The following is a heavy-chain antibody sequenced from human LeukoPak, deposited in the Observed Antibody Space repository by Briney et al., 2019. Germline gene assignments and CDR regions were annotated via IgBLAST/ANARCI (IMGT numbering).Heavy chain of an antibody. D-gene: IGHD6-13*01. CDR2: INPSGGST. V-gene: IGHV1-46*01. CDR3: ARVEQQLVTDFDY. J-gene: IGHJ4*02. Sequence: ASVKVSCKASGYTFTSYYMHWVRQAPGQGLEWMGIINPSGGSTSYAQKFQGRVTMTRDMSTSTVYMELSRLRSDDTAVYYCARVEQQLVTDFDYWGQGTLVTVSS. CDR1: GYTFTSYY.